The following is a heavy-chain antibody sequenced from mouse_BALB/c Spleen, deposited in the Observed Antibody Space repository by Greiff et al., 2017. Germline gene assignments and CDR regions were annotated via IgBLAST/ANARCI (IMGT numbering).Heavy chain of an antibody. CDR1: GYTFTDYN. Sequence: EVQLQQFGAELVKPGASVKISCKASGYTFTDYNMDWVKQSHGKSLEWIGDNNPNYDSTSYNQKFKGKATLTVDKSSSTAYMELRSLTSEDTAVYYCARRGEKNDGYHRYFDVWGAGTTVTVSS. CDR3: ARRGEKNDGYHRYFDV. V-gene: IGHV1-18*01. D-gene: IGHD2-3*01. CDR2: NNPNYDST. J-gene: IGHJ1*01.